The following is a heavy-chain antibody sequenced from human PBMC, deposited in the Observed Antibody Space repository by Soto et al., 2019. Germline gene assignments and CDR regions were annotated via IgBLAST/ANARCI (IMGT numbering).Heavy chain of an antibody. CDR3: ARQNYDYVWGSYRYTVPRPFDY. Sequence: ASETLSLTCTVSGGSISSGGYYWGWIRPHPGTGLEWIGDIYYSGSTNYNPSLKSRVTISVDTSKNQFSLMLSSVTAADTAVYYCARQNYDYVWGSYRYTVPRPFDYWGQGTLVTV. D-gene: IGHD3-16*02. J-gene: IGHJ4*02. CDR1: GGSISSGGYY. V-gene: IGHV4-61*05. CDR2: IYYSGST.